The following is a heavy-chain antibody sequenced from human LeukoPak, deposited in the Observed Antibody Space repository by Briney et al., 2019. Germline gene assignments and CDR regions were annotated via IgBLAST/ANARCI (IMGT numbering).Heavy chain of an antibody. D-gene: IGHD3-3*01. CDR1: GYTFTSYG. J-gene: IGHJ6*02. CDR3: ARVSIASTIFGVVIIGAYYYYGMDV. Sequence: ASVKVSCKASGYTFTSYGISWVRQAPGQGLEWMGWISAYNGNTNYAQKLQGRVTMTTDTSTSTAYMELRSLRSDDTAVYYCARVSIASTIFGVVIIGAYYYYGMDVWGQGTTVTVSS. CDR2: ISAYNGNT. V-gene: IGHV1-18*01.